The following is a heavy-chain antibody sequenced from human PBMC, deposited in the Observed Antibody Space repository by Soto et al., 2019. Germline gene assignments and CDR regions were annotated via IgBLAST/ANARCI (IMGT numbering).Heavy chain of an antibody. J-gene: IGHJ6*02. CDR3: ANSQVDIAVAGNYYYYYGMDV. Sequence: QVQLVESGGGVVQPGRSLRLSCAASGFTFSSYGMHWVRQAPGKGLEWVAVISYDGSNKYYADSVKGRFTISRDNSKSTLYLQMNSLRAEDTAVYYCANSQVDIAVAGNYYYYYGMDVWGQGTTVTVSS. D-gene: IGHD6-19*01. CDR1: GFTFSSYG. V-gene: IGHV3-30*18. CDR2: ISYDGSNK.